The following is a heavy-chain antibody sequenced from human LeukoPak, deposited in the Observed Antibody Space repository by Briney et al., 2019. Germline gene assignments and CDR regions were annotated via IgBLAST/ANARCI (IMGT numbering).Heavy chain of an antibody. Sequence: SVKVSCKASGGTFSSYAISWVRQAPGQGLEWMGRIIPILGIANYAQKFQGRVTITADKSTSTAYMELSSLRSEDTAVYYCARDDWKDLWFGALFERPGLRFDYWGQGTLVTVSS. V-gene: IGHV1-69*04. CDR1: GGTFSSYA. CDR3: ARDDWKDLWFGALFERPGLRFDY. J-gene: IGHJ4*02. CDR2: IIPILGIA. D-gene: IGHD3-10*01.